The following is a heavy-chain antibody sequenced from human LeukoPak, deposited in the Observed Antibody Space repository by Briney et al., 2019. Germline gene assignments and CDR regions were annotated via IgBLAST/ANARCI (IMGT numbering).Heavy chain of an antibody. CDR1: RFTFHTYW. Sequence: PGGSLRLSCAASRFTFHTYWMTWVRQAPGKGLEWVANITPDGSDKYYVDSVKGRFTISRDNAKSSLYLQMNSLRAEDTAVYYCANGRGSSGSRWGQGTLVTVSS. CDR3: ANGRGSSGSR. V-gene: IGHV3-7*01. CDR2: ITPDGSDK. J-gene: IGHJ4*02. D-gene: IGHD6-13*01.